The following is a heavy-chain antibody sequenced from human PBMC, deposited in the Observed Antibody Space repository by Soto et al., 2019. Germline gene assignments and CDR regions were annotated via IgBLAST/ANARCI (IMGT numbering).Heavy chain of an antibody. CDR1: GSTFPSYG. J-gene: IGHJ4*02. Sequence: GGSLRLSCAAFGSTFPSYGIHWVRQAPSKRLEWLTVIWYDGRNKDYAAAIKSRSTISRDNSKNTVSLQPNNLSAEDTAVYVSARDDRQAPDYWGQGTLVTVSS. CDR2: IWYDGRNK. V-gene: IGHV3-33*01. CDR3: ARDDRQAPDY.